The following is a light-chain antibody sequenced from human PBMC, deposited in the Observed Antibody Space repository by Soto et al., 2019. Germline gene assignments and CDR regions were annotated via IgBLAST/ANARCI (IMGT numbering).Light chain of an antibody. CDR3: QQLNSYPFT. V-gene: IGKV1-9*01. Sequence: DIQLTQSPSSLSASVGDRVTITCRASQSISSYLNWYQQKPGKAPKFLIYDASTLESGVPSRFSGSGSGTEFTLTISSLQPEDFATYHCQQLNSYPFTFGGGTKVDIK. CDR2: DAS. CDR1: QSISSY. J-gene: IGKJ4*01.